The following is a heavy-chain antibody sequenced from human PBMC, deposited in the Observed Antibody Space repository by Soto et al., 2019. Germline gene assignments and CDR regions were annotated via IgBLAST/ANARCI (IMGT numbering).Heavy chain of an antibody. V-gene: IGHV3-48*02. CDR3: ARVKGSTLAVHWCDP. D-gene: IGHD6-19*01. CDR2: ITGSSATI. J-gene: IGHJ5*02. CDR1: GFTFSTQS. Sequence: GGSLRLYCTASGFTFSTQSMHWVRQAPRRGLEWLAYITGSSATIHYADSVKGRFTISRDNAKNSVYLQLNNLRDEDTAVYFCARVKGSTLAVHWCDPWGQGTLVTVSS.